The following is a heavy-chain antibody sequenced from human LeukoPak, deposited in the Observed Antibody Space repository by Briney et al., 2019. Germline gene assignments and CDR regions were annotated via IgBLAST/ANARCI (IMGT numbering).Heavy chain of an antibody. CDR2: INHSGST. CDR3: ARGLSGSYHYYYYGMDV. Sequence: SETLSLTCAVYGGSFSGYYWSWIRQPPGKGLEWIGEINHSGSTNYNPSLKSRVTISVDTSKNQFSLKLSSVTAADTAVYYCARGLSGSYHYYYYGMDVWGQGTTVTVSS. V-gene: IGHV4-34*01. D-gene: IGHD1-26*01. CDR1: GGSFSGYY. J-gene: IGHJ6*02.